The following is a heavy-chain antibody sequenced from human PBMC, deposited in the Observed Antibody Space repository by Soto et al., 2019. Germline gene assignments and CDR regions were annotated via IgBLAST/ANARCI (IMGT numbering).Heavy chain of an antibody. CDR3: ARGVATIGP. Sequence: SETLSLTCAVYGGSFSGYYWSWIRQPPGKGLKWIGYIYYSSSTNYNPSLKSRVTKSVDTPKNQFSLKLTSLTAADTAVYYCARGVATIGPWGQGTLVTVSS. J-gene: IGHJ5*02. CDR2: IYYSSST. D-gene: IGHD5-12*01. CDR1: GGSFSGYY. V-gene: IGHV4-59*01.